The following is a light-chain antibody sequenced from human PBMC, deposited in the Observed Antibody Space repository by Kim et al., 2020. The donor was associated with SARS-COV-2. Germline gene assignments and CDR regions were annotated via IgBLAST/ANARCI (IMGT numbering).Light chain of an antibody. CDR1: SLRSYY. J-gene: IGLJ2*01. Sequence: SSELTQDPAVSVALGQTVRITCQGDSLRSYYASWYQQKPGQAPVLVIYGKNNRPSGIPDRFSGSSPGNTASLTITGAQAEDEADYYCNSRDNSGNHLVFG. CDR2: GKN. CDR3: NSRDNSGNHLV. V-gene: IGLV3-19*01.